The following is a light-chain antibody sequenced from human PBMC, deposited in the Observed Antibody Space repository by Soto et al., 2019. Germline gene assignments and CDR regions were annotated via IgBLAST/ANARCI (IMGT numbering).Light chain of an antibody. CDR1: QDISKY. J-gene: IGKJ4*01. V-gene: IGKV1-33*01. CDR2: DAS. CDR3: QQYDNLPLT. Sequence: DIQMTQSPSSLSASVGDRVIITCQASQDISKYLNWYQQKPGKAPKLLIYDASKLETGVPSRFSGSASGTDFTFTISSLQPADIATYYCQQYDNLPLTFGGGTKVEIK.